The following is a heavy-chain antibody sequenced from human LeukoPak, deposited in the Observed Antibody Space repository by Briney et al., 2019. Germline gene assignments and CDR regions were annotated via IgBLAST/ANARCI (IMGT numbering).Heavy chain of an antibody. V-gene: IGHV3-21*01. CDR3: ARDLGQYYDTSDNWFDP. CDR1: GFTFSSYS. D-gene: IGHD3-22*01. Sequence: GGSLRLSCAASGFTFSSYSMNWVRQAPGKGLEWVSFISTSSSYIHNADSVKGRFTISRDNAKNTLNLQMNSLRAEDTAVYYCARDLGQYYDTSDNWFDPWGQGTLVTVSS. CDR2: ISTSSSYI. J-gene: IGHJ5*02.